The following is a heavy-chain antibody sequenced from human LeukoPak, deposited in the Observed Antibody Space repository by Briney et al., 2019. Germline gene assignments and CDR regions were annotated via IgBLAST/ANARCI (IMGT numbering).Heavy chain of an antibody. Sequence: GGSLRLSCAASGFIFNSFGMHWVRQAPGKGLEWVAFIWYDGSNKYYADSVKGRFTISGDNSKNTLYLQMNSLRAEDTAVYYCASSRSFYYDFWSGYYSAFDIWGQGTIVTVSS. CDR1: GFIFNSFG. CDR3: ASSRSFYYDFWSGYYSAFDI. CDR2: IWYDGSNK. D-gene: IGHD3-3*01. J-gene: IGHJ3*02. V-gene: IGHV3-33*01.